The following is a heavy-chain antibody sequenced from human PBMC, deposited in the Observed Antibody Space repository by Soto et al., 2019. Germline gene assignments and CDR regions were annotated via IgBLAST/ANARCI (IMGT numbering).Heavy chain of an antibody. CDR3: ARAKRAVAGNYFDY. V-gene: IGHV3-7*05. CDR1: GFTFSSYW. J-gene: IGHJ4*02. D-gene: IGHD6-19*01. Sequence: GGSLRLSCAASGFTFSSYWMSWVRQAPGKGLEWVANIKQDGSEKYYVDSVKGRFTISRDNAKNSLYLQMNSLRAEDTAVYYCARAKRAVAGNYFDYWGQGTLVTVSS. CDR2: IKQDGSEK.